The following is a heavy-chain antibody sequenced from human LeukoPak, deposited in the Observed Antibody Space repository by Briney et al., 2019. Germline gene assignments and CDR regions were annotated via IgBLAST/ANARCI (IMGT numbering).Heavy chain of an antibody. CDR3: ARVPPTVTSYYYYYYMDV. Sequence: SETLSLTCTVSGGSISGYYWSWVQQPPGKGLEWIGYIYYSGSTSYSPSLKSRVTISVDTSKNQFSLKLSSVTAADTAVYYCARVPPTVTSYYYYYYMDVWGKGTTVTVSS. J-gene: IGHJ6*03. V-gene: IGHV4-59*01. CDR2: IYYSGST. D-gene: IGHD4-11*01. CDR1: GGSISGYY.